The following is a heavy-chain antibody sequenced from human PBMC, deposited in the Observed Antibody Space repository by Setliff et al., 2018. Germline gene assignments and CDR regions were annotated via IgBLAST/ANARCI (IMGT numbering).Heavy chain of an antibody. Sequence: SETLSLTCTVSDGSLSTYYWSWIRQPPGKGLEFIGYVYYSGSTNYNPSLKSRVTISVDTSKNQFSLKLSSVTAADTAVYYCARVTDFWGGPAPFDHWSQGILVTVSS. V-gene: IGHV4-59*01. J-gene: IGHJ4*02. CDR2: VYYSGST. CDR1: DGSLSTYY. CDR3: ARVTDFWGGPAPFDH. D-gene: IGHD3-3*01.